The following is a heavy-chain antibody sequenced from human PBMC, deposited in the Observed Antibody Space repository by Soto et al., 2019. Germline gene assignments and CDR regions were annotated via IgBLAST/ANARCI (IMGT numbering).Heavy chain of an antibody. Sequence: QVQLVQSGAEVKKPGASVKVSCKASGYTFTSYYMHWVRQAPGQGLEWMGIINPCGGSTSYAQKCHGRVTMTRDTSTSTVYMELSSLRSEDTAVYYCARDPRFLEWLSATYGMDVWGQGTTVTVSS. CDR2: INPCGGST. V-gene: IGHV1-46*01. CDR3: ARDPRFLEWLSATYGMDV. CDR1: GYTFTSYY. J-gene: IGHJ6*02. D-gene: IGHD3-3*01.